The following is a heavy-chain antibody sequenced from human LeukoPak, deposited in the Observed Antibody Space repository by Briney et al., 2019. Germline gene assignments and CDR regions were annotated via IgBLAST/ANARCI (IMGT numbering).Heavy chain of an antibody. CDR2: ITSSSSYS. V-gene: IGHV3-21*01. Sequence: PGGSLRLSCAASGFTFSSNSMNWVRQAPGKGLEWVSSITSSSSYSFYADSVQGRFTISRDNAKNSLYLQMNSLRAENTAVYYCARARGVGATVYDAFDIWGQGTMVTVSS. CDR3: ARARGVGATVYDAFDI. J-gene: IGHJ3*02. D-gene: IGHD1-26*01. CDR1: GFTFSSNS.